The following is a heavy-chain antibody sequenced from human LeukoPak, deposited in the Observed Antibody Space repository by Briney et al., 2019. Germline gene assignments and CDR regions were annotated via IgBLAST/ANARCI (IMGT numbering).Heavy chain of an antibody. CDR1: GFIFRTYS. V-gene: IGHV3-48*01. Sequence: PGRSLRLSCEASGFIFRTYSMNWVRQAPGKGLKWVSYISSSSSTIYYADSVKGRFTISRDNAKNSLSLQMNSLRAEDTAVFYCARQSRPGYFDYWGQGTLVTVSS. CDR2: ISSSSSTI. J-gene: IGHJ4*02. CDR3: ARQSRPGYFDY.